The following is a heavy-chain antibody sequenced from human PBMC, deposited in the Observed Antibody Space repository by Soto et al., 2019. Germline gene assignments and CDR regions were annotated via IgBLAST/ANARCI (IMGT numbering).Heavy chain of an antibody. CDR3: AREEIAARPNWVDP. J-gene: IGHJ5*02. D-gene: IGHD6-6*01. Sequence: ASVKVSCKASGYTFTSYGISWVRQAPGQGLEWMGWISAYNGNTNYAQKLQGRVTMTTDTSTGTAYMELRSLRSDDTAVYYCAREEIAARPNWVDPWGQGTLVTVSS. CDR2: ISAYNGNT. V-gene: IGHV1-18*01. CDR1: GYTFTSYG.